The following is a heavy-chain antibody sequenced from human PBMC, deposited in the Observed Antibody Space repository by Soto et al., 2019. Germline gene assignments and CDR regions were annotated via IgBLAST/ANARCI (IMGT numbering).Heavy chain of an antibody. Sequence: SETLSLTCTVSGGSISSYYWSWIRQSPGKGLEWIGFIYYGGSTNYNPSLKSRVTISVDTPKNQFSLKLSSVTAADTAVYYCARGYSRFDYWGQGTLVTVSS. D-gene: IGHD5-18*01. V-gene: IGHV4-59*08. CDR2: IYYGGST. CDR3: ARGYSRFDY. CDR1: GGSISSYY. J-gene: IGHJ4*02.